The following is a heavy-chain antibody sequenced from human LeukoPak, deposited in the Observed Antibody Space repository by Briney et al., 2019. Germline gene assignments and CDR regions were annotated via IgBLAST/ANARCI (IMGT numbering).Heavy chain of an antibody. CDR2: IYYSGST. CDR3: ARDANSGSYYLHGAFDI. Sequence: NPSETLSLTCTVSGGSISSGGYYWSWIRQHPGKGLEWIGYIYYSGSTYYNPSLKSRVTISADTSKNQFSLKLSSVTAADTAVYYCARDANSGSYYLHGAFDIWGQGTMVTVSS. D-gene: IGHD1-26*01. CDR1: GGSISSGGYY. J-gene: IGHJ3*02. V-gene: IGHV4-31*03.